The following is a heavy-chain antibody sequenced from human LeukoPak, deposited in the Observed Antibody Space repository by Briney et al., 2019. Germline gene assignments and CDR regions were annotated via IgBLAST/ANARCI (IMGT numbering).Heavy chain of an antibody. CDR3: AKKTVVAGATAVRWYFDY. CDR1: GFSFSTYA. V-gene: IGHV3-23*01. Sequence: PGGSLRLSCAASGFSFSTYAMSWVRQAPGKGLEWVSAISNSGGSTYYADSVKGRFTISRDFSKNALYLQMNSLRAEDTAVYYCAKKTVVAGATAVRWYFDYWGQGTLVTVSS. J-gene: IGHJ4*02. CDR2: ISNSGGST. D-gene: IGHD2-2*01.